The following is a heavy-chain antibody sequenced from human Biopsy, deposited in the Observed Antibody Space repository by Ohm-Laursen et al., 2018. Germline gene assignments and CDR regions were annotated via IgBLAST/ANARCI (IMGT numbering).Heavy chain of an antibody. Sequence: GTLSLTCTLSGGPISSRTHYWGWIRQTPGKGLEWIGAVYYSGSTYYNPSLKSRVTISADRSKNQFSLKLTSVTAADTAMYYCARQEFATSPLDYWGQGSLVTVSS. CDR3: ARQEFATSPLDY. CDR1: GGPISSRTHY. J-gene: IGHJ4*02. V-gene: IGHV4-39*01. CDR2: VYYSGST. D-gene: IGHD3-10*01.